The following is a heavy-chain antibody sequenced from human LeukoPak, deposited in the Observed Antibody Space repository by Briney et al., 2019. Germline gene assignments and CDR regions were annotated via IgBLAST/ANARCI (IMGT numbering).Heavy chain of an antibody. Sequence: SETLSLTCTVSGGSISSYYWSWIRQPPGKGLEWIGYIYYSGGTNYNPSLKSRVTISVDTSKNQFSLKLSSVTAADTAVYYCARDYGITMVRGAPRPYYYYGMDVWGKGTTVTVSS. CDR3: ARDYGITMVRGAPRPYYYYGMDV. CDR2: IYYSGGT. CDR1: GGSISSYY. D-gene: IGHD3-10*01. J-gene: IGHJ6*04. V-gene: IGHV4-59*01.